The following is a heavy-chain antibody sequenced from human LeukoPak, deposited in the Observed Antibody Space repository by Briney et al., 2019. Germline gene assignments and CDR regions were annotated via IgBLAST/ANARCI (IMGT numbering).Heavy chain of an antibody. CDR3: AKGDTVTTTSDDY. CDR1: GFIFSNYA. D-gene: IGHD4-17*01. J-gene: IGHJ4*02. Sequence: PGGSLRLSCAASGFIFSNYAIHWVRQAPGKGLEWVAAVSYDGNLQHYADAVKGRFTVSRDNSKNTLYLQMNSLRAEDTAVYYCAKGDTVTTTSDDYWGQGTLVTVSS. V-gene: IGHV3-30*18. CDR2: VSYDGNLQ.